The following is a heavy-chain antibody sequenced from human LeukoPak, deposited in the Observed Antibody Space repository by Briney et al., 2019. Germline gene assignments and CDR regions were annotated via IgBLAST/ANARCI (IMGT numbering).Heavy chain of an antibody. CDR2: FSFDGHNK. CDR3: ARSTASSHYGGSFDV. Sequence: PGGSLRLSCAASGFTFNSHAMHWVRQAPGKGLEWVAGFSFDGHNKYSADSVRGRFTFSRDNSKNMFYLQMNGLTTEDTAVYYCARSTASSHYGGSFDVWGQGTLVTVSS. CDR1: GFTFNSHA. V-gene: IGHV3-30*04. D-gene: IGHD4-23*01. J-gene: IGHJ3*01.